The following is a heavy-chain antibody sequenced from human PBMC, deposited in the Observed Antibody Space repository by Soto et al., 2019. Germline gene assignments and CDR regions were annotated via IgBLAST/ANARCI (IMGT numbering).Heavy chain of an antibody. J-gene: IGHJ6*02. CDR2: IYYSGST. CDR1: GGSISSYY. D-gene: IGHD1-1*01. V-gene: IGHV4-59*01. CDR3: ARCLGSTGYGMDV. Sequence: LSLTCTVSGGSISSYYWSWIRQPPGKGLEWIGYIYYSGSTNYNPSLKSRVTMSVDTSKNQFSLKLSSVTAADTAVYYCARCLGSTGYGMDVWGQGTTVTVSS.